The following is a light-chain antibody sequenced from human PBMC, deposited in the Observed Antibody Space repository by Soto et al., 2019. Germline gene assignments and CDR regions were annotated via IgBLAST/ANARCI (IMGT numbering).Light chain of an antibody. V-gene: IGKV3-11*01. J-gene: IGKJ1*01. Sequence: EIVLTQSPATLSLSPGERATLSCRASQNVGTSLAWYQQKPGQAPRLLIYDTFHRAAGIPARVGGSGSGTDFTHTISSLDPEDFAVYYCQQRSNWPGTFGQGSKVEI. CDR3: QQRSNWPGT. CDR2: DTF. CDR1: QNVGTS.